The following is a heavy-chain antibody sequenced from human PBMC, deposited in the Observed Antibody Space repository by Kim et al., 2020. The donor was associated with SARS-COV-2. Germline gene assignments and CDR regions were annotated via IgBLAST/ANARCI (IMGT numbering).Heavy chain of an antibody. D-gene: IGHD2-2*01. CDR3: ARGLSRSLRYCSSTSCYAGIGWFDP. CDR2: TYYRSKWYN. J-gene: IGHJ5*02. V-gene: IGHV6-1*01. CDR1: GDSVSSNSAA. Sequence: SQTLSLTCAISGDSVSSNSAAWNWIRQSPSRGLEWLGRTYYRSKWYNDYAVSVKSRITINPDTSKNQFSLQLNSVTPEDTAVYYCARGLSRSLRYCSSTSCYAGIGWFDPWGQGTLVTVSS.